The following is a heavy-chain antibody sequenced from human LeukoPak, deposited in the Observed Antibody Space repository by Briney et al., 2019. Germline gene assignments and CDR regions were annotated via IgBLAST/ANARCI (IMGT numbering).Heavy chain of an antibody. CDR1: GFTFSSYG. J-gene: IGHJ4*02. Sequence: GGSLRLSCAASGFTFSSYGMHWVRQAPGKGLEWVAFIRYDGSNKYYADSVKGRFTISRDNSKNTLYLQMNSLRAEDTAVYYCARGQLRYFDWSYYFDYWGQGTLVTVSS. CDR3: ARGQLRYFDWSYYFDY. CDR2: IRYDGSNK. D-gene: IGHD3-9*01. V-gene: IGHV3-30*02.